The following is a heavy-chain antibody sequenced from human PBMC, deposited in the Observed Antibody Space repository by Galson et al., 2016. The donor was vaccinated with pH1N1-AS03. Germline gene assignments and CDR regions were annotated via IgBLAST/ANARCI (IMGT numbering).Heavy chain of an antibody. Sequence: SVKVSCKASGDTFSNYAISWVRQAPGQGLEWMGGVIPTLGITKHAQNFQDRVTITADNSTSTVYLELSSLRSEDTAAYYCARGKSDGDNLGAVEYWGQGTQVTVSS. V-gene: IGHV1-69*10. CDR1: GDTFSNYA. CDR3: ARGKSDGDNLGAVEY. D-gene: IGHD5-24*01. CDR2: VIPTLGIT. J-gene: IGHJ4*02.